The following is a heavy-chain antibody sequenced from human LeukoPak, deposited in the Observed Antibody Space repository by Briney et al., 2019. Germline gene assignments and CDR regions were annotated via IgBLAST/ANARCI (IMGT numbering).Heavy chain of an antibody. D-gene: IGHD5-24*01. CDR1: GYSISSGYY. V-gene: IGHV4-38-2*02. CDR2: IYHSGST. J-gene: IGHJ4*02. Sequence: SETLSLTCTVSGYSISSGYYWGWIRQPPGKGLEWIGSIYHSGSTYYNPSLKSRVTISVDTSKNQFSLKLSSVTAADTAVYYCAREWGRDGYNKKALSYWGQGTLVTVSS. CDR3: AREWGRDGYNKKALSY.